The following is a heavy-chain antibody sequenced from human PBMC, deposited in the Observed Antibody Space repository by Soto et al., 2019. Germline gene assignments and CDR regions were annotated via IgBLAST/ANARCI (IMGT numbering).Heavy chain of an antibody. J-gene: IGHJ4*02. D-gene: IGHD6-6*01. CDR2: ISSSISYI. CDR3: ARIRPEGY. Sequence: PEVSLRLSCAASGFTFCSYSMDWFREAPGKGLVWFSSISSSISYIYYADSVKGRYTISRDHAKNSLYLQMISLRAEATAVYYCARIRPEGYWGQGSLVTVS. CDR1: GFTFCSYS. V-gene: IGHV3-21*06.